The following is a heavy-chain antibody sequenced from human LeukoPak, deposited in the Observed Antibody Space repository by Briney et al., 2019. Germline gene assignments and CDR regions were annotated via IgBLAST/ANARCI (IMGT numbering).Heavy chain of an antibody. V-gene: IGHV4-4*07. CDR2: IYTSGST. CDR3: ARDSSRSVSSSWYGAFDP. J-gene: IGHJ5*02. D-gene: IGHD6-13*01. Sequence: SETLSLTCTVSGGSISSYYWSWIQQPAGKGLEWIGRIYTSGSTNYNPSLKSRVTMSVDTSKNQFSLKLSSVTAADTAVYYCARDSSRSVSSSWYGAFDPWGQGTLVTVSS. CDR1: GGSISSYY.